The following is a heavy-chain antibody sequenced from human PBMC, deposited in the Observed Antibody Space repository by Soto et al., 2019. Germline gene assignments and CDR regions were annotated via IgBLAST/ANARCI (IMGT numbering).Heavy chain of an antibody. CDR1: GGTFSSYA. J-gene: IGHJ5*02. CDR3: ARDPLIAAADGAYNWFDP. D-gene: IGHD6-13*01. V-gene: IGHV1-69*12. CDR2: IIPIFGTA. Sequence: QVQLVQSGAEVKKPGSSVKVSCKASGGTFSSYAISWVRQAPGQGLEWMGGIIPIFGTANYTQKFQGRVTITADESTSTAYMELSSLRSEDTAVYYCARDPLIAAADGAYNWFDPWGQGTLVTVSS.